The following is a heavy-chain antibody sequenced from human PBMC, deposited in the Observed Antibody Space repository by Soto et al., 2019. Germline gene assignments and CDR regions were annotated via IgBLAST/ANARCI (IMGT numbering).Heavy chain of an antibody. CDR3: ARGTEIVGAPPYYYYGMDV. D-gene: IGHD1-26*01. J-gene: IGHJ6*02. CDR1: GGSISSGGYY. Sequence: SETLSLTCTVSGGSISSGGYYWSWIRQHPGKGLEGIGYIYYSGSTYYNPSLKSRVTISVDTSKNQFSLKLSSVTAADTAVYYCARGTEIVGAPPYYYYGMDVWGQGTTVTVSS. V-gene: IGHV4-31*03. CDR2: IYYSGST.